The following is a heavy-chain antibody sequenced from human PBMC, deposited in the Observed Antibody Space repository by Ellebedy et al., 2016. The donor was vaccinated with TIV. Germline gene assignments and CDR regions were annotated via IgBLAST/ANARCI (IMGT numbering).Heavy chain of an antibody. D-gene: IGHD3-9*01. CDR2: TYFSGST. CDR1: GGSISSYY. Sequence: MPSETLSLTCTVSGGSISSYYWSWIRQPPGKGLEWIGYTYFSGSTNYNPSLKSRVTISVDTSTNQFSLNLSSVTAADTAVYYCARQGMARYFDWTFDYWGQGTLVTVSS. CDR3: ARQGMARYFDWTFDY. J-gene: IGHJ4*02. V-gene: IGHV4-59*08.